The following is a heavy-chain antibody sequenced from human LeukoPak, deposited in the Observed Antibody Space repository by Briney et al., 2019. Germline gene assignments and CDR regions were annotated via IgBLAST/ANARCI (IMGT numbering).Heavy chain of an antibody. D-gene: IGHD3-16*01. CDR2: IKQDGSEK. CDR3: AIGGILIDI. CDR1: GFTFSSYW. Sequence: GGSLRLSCAAAGFTFSSYWVNWVRQAPGKGLEWVANIKQDGSEKYYVDSVKGRFTISRDNAKNSLYLQMNSLRAEDTAVYHCAIGGILIDIWGPGTMVTVSS. V-gene: IGHV3-7*05. J-gene: IGHJ3*02.